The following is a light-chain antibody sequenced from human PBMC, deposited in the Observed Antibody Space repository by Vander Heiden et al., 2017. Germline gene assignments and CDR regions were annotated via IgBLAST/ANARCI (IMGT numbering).Light chain of an antibody. J-gene: IGKJ4*01. V-gene: IGKV1-5*03. CDR2: KAS. CDR1: QSISSW. CDR3: QQYNNYPLT. Sequence: DIQMIQSPSTLSASVGDRVTITCRASQSISSWLAWYQQKPGKAPNLLIYKASNLESGVPSRFSGSGSGTDFTLTISSLQPDDFATYYCQQYNNYPLTFGVGTKVEIK.